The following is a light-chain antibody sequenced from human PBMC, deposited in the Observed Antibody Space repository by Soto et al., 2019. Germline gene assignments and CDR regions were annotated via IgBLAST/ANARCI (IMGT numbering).Light chain of an antibody. CDR2: AAS. CDR1: QNINSY. V-gene: IGKV1-39*01. Sequence: DIQMTQSPSSLSASVGDRVTITCRASQNINSYLNWYQQKPGKAPNLLIYAASSLQSGVPSRFSGGGSGTDFTLTISILQPEDFATYYCQQSYSTPRTFGQGTKVDIK. J-gene: IGKJ1*01. CDR3: QQSYSTPRT.